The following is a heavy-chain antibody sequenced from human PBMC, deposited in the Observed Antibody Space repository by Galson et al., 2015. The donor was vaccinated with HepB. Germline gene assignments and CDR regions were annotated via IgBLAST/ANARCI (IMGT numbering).Heavy chain of an antibody. CDR2: ISYDGSNK. J-gene: IGHJ6*02. Sequence: SLRLSCAASGFTFSSYGMHWVRQAPGKGLEWVAVISYDGSNKYYADSVKGRFTISRDNSKNTLYLQMNSLRAEDTAVYYCAKDWLVTAIGYYGMDVWGQGTTVTVSS. CDR3: AKDWLVTAIGYYGMDV. CDR1: GFTFSSYG. D-gene: IGHD2-21*02. V-gene: IGHV3-30*18.